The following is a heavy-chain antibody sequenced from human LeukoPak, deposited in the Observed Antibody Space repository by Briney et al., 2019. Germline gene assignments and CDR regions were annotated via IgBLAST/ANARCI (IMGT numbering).Heavy chain of an antibody. CDR3: ARISFVVPAAPRAGAFDI. V-gene: IGHV5-51*01. D-gene: IGHD2-2*01. J-gene: IGHJ3*02. CDR2: IYSGDSDT. Sequence: GESLKISCKGSGYSFTSYWIGWVRQMPGKGLEWMGIIYSGDSDTRDSPSFQGQVTISADKSISTAYLQWSSLKASDTAMYYCARISFVVPAAPRAGAFDIWGQGTMVTVSS. CDR1: GYSFTSYW.